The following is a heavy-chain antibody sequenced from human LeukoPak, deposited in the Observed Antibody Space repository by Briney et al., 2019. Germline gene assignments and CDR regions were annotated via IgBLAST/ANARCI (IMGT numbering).Heavy chain of an antibody. D-gene: IGHD3-10*01. CDR1: GYTFTRYY. CDR2: INPNSGGT. J-gene: IGHJ4*02. CDR3: ARDRITMVRRVIVNPLGY. V-gene: IGHV1-2*02. Sequence: GASVKVSCKPSGYTFTRYYMLWVRQSPGHGLEWMGWINPNSGGTNYAQKFQGRVTMTRDTSMSTAYLELSRLRSDDTAVYYCARDRITMVRRVIVNPLGYWGQGTLVTVSS.